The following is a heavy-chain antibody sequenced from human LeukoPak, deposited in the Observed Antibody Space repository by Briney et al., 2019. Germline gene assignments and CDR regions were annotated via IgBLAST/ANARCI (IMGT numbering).Heavy chain of an antibody. CDR2: ISSSSSTI. Sequence: GGSLRLSCAASGFTFSSYSMNWVRQAPGKGLEWVSYISSSSSTIYYADSVKGRFTISRDNAKNSLYLQMNSLRDEDTAVYYCARGLHSSGYYYVYYYYGMDVWGQRTTVTVSS. CDR3: ARGLHSSGYYYVYYYYGMDV. D-gene: IGHD3-22*01. CDR1: GFTFSSYS. J-gene: IGHJ6*02. V-gene: IGHV3-48*02.